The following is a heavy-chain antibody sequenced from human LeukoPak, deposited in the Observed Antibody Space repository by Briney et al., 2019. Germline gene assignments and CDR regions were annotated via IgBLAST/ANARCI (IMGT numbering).Heavy chain of an antibody. V-gene: IGHV3-48*01. D-gene: IGHD3-3*01. Sequence: GGSLRLSCAASGFTFSSYSMNWVRQAPGKGLEWVSYISSSSSTIYYADSVKGRFTISRDNAKNSLYLQMNSLRAEDTAVYYCARDTFNYDFWSAYGMDVWGQGTTVTVSS. CDR1: GFTFSSYS. J-gene: IGHJ6*02. CDR2: ISSSSSTI. CDR3: ARDTFNYDFWSAYGMDV.